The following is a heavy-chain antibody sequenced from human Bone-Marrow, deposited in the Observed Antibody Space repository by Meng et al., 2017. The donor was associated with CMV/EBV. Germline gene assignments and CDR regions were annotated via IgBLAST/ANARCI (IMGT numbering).Heavy chain of an antibody. CDR2: IRSDGTNE. V-gene: IGHV3-30*02. J-gene: IGHJ6*01. CDR1: GFIFSCYD. CDR3: AREGRSSSWDDYYGMDV. Sequence: GGSLRLSCAASGFIFSCYDIHWVRQAPGKGLEWVAFIRSDGTNEYYIDSVKGRFTISRDNSRNTLYLQMNGLRGEDTAVCYCAREGRSSSWDDYYGMDVWGQGTTVTVSS. D-gene: IGHD6-13*01.